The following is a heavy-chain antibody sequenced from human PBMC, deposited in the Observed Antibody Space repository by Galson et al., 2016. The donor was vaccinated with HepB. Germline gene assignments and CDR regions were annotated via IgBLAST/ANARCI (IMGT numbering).Heavy chain of an antibody. CDR1: GFTFSDNA. J-gene: IGHJ6*02. D-gene: IGHD3-16*02. Sequence: SLRLSCADSGFTFSDNAMHWVRQAPGKGLEWVALISFDGTEEYYADSVRGRFTISRDNSKNTLYLQMNSLRADDTAVYYCARDRGDYVWGSSRLVTAYYYGVDVWGQGTTVTVSS. V-gene: IGHV3-30*04. CDR3: ARDRGDYVWGSSRLVTAYYYGVDV. CDR2: ISFDGTEE.